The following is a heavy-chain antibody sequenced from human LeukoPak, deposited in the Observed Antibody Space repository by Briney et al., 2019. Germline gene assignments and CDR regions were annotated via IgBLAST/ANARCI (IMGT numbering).Heavy chain of an antibody. D-gene: IGHD3-22*01. J-gene: IGHJ3*02. Sequence: GGSLRLSCAASGFTFSSYSMNWVRQAPGKGLEWVSSISSSSSYIYYADSVKGRFTISRDNAKNSLYLQMNSLRAEDTAVYYCARDISLEFYDSSGSDAFDIWGQGTMVTVSS. CDR1: GFTFSSYS. CDR3: ARDISLEFYDSSGSDAFDI. CDR2: ISSSSSYI. V-gene: IGHV3-21*01.